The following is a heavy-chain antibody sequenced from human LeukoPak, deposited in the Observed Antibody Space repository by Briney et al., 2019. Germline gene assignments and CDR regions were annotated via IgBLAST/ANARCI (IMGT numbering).Heavy chain of an antibody. D-gene: IGHD2-8*02. Sequence: ASVKVSCKASSYTFSTYTISWVRQAPGQGLEWMGWISPFNGDTNYAQDLQGRVTMTTDTSTNTAYMELRSLRSDDTAMYFCARHLVLAPLDSWGQGTLVTVSS. CDR2: ISPFNGDT. CDR1: SYTFSTYT. V-gene: IGHV1-18*01. J-gene: IGHJ4*02. CDR3: ARHLVLAPLDS.